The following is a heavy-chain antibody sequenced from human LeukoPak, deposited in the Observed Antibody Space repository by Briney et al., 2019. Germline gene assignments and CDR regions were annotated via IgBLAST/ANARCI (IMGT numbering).Heavy chain of an antibody. CDR1: GFTFSSYE. CDR3: ARDRGSWDYYYYMDV. V-gene: IGHV3-48*03. J-gene: IGHJ6*03. Sequence: GGSLRLSCAASGFTFSSYEMNWVRQAPGKGLEWVSYISSSGSTIYYADSVKGRFTIFRDNAKNSLYLQMNSLRAEDTAVYYCARDRGSWDYYYYMDVWGKGTTVTISS. D-gene: IGHD6-13*01. CDR2: ISSSGSTI.